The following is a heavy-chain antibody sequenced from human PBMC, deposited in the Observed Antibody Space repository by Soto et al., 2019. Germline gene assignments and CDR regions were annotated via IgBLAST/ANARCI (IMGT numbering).Heavy chain of an antibody. CDR1: GFSLNDYRMR. CDR2: IDWDDDK. V-gene: IGHV2-70*04. J-gene: IGHJ4*02. Sequence: GSGPTLVNPTQTLTLTRAFSGFSLNDYRMRVSWIRQPPGKALEWLARIDWDDDKFYSTSLKTRLTISKDTSKNQVVLTMTNLDPVDTATYYCARMGGAFQYFDYWGQGIMVTVSS. CDR3: ARMGGAFQYFDY. D-gene: IGHD2-21*01.